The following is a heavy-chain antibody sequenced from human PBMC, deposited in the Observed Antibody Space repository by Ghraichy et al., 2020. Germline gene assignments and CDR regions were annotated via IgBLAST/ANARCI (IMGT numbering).Heavy chain of an antibody. J-gene: IGHJ3*02. V-gene: IGHV3-48*02. CDR1: GLVFSRYS. CDR3: ASDLAYCGGDCYSPAFDI. Sequence: GGSLRLSCAESGLVFSRYSMNWVRQASGKGLEWVSYISSSSTTIYYADSVKGRFTISRDNAKNSLYLQMNSLREEDTAIYYCASDLAYCGGDCYSPAFDIWGQGTMVTVSS. CDR2: ISSSSTTI. D-gene: IGHD2-21*01.